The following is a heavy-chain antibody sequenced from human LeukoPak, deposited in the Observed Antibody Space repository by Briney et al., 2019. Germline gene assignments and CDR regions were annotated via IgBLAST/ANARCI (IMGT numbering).Heavy chain of an antibody. Sequence: PSETLSLTCTVSGDSMSSYFWTWIRQSPGKGLEWIGCIYYSGTTNYNPSRKRRVTISVDTSKNQFSLKLTSVTAADTAVYYCARAKASDVWGEGTTVTVSS. CDR2: IYYSGTT. V-gene: IGHV4-59*01. CDR1: GDSMSSYF. CDR3: ARAKASDV. J-gene: IGHJ6*04.